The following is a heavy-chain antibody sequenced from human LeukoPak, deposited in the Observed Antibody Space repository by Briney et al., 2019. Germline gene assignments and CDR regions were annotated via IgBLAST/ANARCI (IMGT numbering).Heavy chain of an antibody. V-gene: IGHV3-30-3*01. CDR1: GFTFSSFA. CDR3: ATPIVGARVDY. D-gene: IGHD1-26*01. CDR2: ISYDGSNA. J-gene: IGHJ4*02. Sequence: TGGSLRLSCTASGFTFSSFAMHWVRQAPGKGLEWVTIISYDGSNALYADSVKGRFTISRDNSKSTLYLQMNSLRAEDTAVYYCATPIVGARVDYWGQGTLVTVSS.